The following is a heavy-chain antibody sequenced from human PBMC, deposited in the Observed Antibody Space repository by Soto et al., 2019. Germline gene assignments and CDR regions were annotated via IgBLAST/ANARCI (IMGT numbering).Heavy chain of an antibody. J-gene: IGHJ4*02. V-gene: IGHV1-24*01. CDR3: ATVVAGKELLDY. CDR2: FDPEDGET. Sequence: ASVKVSCKVSGYTLTELSMHWVRQAPGKGLEWMGGFDPEDGETIYAQKFQGRVTMTEDTSTDTAYMELSSLRSEDTAVYYCATVVAGKELLDYWGEGTLVTVSS. CDR1: GYTLTELS. D-gene: IGHD6-19*01.